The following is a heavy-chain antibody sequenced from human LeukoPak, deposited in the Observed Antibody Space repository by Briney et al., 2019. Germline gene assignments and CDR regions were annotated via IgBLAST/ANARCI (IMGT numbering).Heavy chain of an antibody. CDR3: ARGTTDLDY. CDR1: GFTLNNYA. Sequence: GGSLRLSCAASGFTLNNYAMNWVRQAPGEGLEWVSLICSSGDATYYADSVQGRFTISRDNSRNTLYLHIDSLRVEDTATYYCARGTTDLDYWGQGTRVIVSS. J-gene: IGHJ4*02. V-gene: IGHV3-23*01. D-gene: IGHD1-14*01. CDR2: ICSSGDAT.